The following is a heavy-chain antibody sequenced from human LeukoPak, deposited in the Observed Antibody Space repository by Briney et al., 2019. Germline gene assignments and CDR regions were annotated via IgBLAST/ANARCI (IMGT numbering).Heavy chain of an antibody. CDR1: GFTFSSHA. D-gene: IGHD2-21*02. CDR2: ISYDGSNK. CDR3: ARDPSYCGGDCYPRGGYFQH. Sequence: GGSLRLSCAASGFTFSSHAMHWVRQAPGKGLEWVAVISYDGSNKYYADSVKGRFTISRDNSKNTLYLQMNSLRAEDTAVYYCARDPSYCGGDCYPRGGYFQHWGQGTLVTVSS. J-gene: IGHJ1*01. V-gene: IGHV3-30-3*01.